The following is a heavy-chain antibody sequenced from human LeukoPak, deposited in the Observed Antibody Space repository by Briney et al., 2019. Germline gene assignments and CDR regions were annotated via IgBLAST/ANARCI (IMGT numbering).Heavy chain of an antibody. D-gene: IGHD1-26*01. CDR1: RGTFHSYA. V-gene: IGHV1-69*05. J-gene: IGHJ4*02. Sequence: SVTVSYQPSRGTFHSYAISWVRQAPGQGLEWMEGIIPIFGTANYAQKFQGRVTMTRDTSTSTVYMELSSLRSEDTAVYYCARGNSGSLPLPLHYLGQGTLVTVSS. CDR3: ARGNSGSLPLPLHY. CDR2: IIPIFGTA.